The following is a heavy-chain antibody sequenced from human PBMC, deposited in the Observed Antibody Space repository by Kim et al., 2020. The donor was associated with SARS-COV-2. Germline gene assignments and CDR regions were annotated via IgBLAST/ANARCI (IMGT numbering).Heavy chain of an antibody. J-gene: IGHJ4*02. CDR2: GST. Sequence: GSTNYNPSLKSRVTISVDTSKSQFSLKLSSVTAADTAVYYCARGPDDFDYWGQGTLVTVSS. V-gene: IGHV4-34*01. CDR3: ARGPDDFDY.